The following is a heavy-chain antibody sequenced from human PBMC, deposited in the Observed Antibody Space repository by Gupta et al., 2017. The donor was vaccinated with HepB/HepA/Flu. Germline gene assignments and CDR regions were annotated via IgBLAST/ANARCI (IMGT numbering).Heavy chain of an antibody. V-gene: IGHV4-39*01. J-gene: IGHJ3*02. Sequence: QLQLQESRPGLVKPSETLSLPCPVSGGSISRSSYYWGWIRQPPGKGLEWIGSIYYSGSTYYNPALKSRVTISVDTSKNQFSLKLSSVTAADTAVYYCARHRPYGDCPNHDAFDIWGQGTMVTVSS. CDR2: IYYSGST. D-gene: IGHD4-17*01. CDR1: GGSISRSSYY. CDR3: ARHRPYGDCPNHDAFDI.